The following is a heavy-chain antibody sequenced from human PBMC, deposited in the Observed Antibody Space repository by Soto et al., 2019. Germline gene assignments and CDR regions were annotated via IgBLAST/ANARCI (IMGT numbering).Heavy chain of an antibody. J-gene: IGHJ6*02. CDR1: GGSISSVGYY. Sequence: PSETLSLTCSVSGGSISSVGYYWTWIRQHPGKGLKWIGYIYYSGSSHYNPSLKSRVTISGDTSKNQFSLKLSSVTAADTAVYYCARGQYYYDSSGYLLAYGIDVWGQGTTVTVSS. V-gene: IGHV4-31*03. D-gene: IGHD3-22*01. CDR3: ARGQYYYDSSGYLLAYGIDV. CDR2: IYYSGSS.